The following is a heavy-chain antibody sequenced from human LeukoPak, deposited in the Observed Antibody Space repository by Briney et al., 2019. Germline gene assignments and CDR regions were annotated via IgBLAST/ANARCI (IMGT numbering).Heavy chain of an antibody. CDR2: IYYSGST. CDR3: ARTYYYGSGTFSMGYYGMDV. Sequence: PSETLSLTCTVSGGSISSYYWSWIRQPPGKGLEWIGYIYYSGSTNYNPSLKSRVTISVDTSKNQFSLKLSSVTAADTAVYYCARTYYYGSGTFSMGYYGMDVWGQGTTVTVSS. V-gene: IGHV4-59*01. J-gene: IGHJ6*02. D-gene: IGHD3-10*01. CDR1: GGSISSYY.